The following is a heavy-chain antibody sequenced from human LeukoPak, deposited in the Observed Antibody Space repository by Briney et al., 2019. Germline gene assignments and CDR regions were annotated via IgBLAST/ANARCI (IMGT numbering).Heavy chain of an antibody. CDR2: IKSKTDGGTT. J-gene: IGHJ4*02. Sequence: GGSLRLSCAASGFTFNNAWMSWVRQAPGKGLEWVGRIKSKTDGGTTDYAAPVKGRFSISRDDSKNTLYLQKNSLKTEDTAVYYCCTGIVGGTTDWGQGILVTVSS. CDR3: CTGIVGGTTD. D-gene: IGHD1-26*01. V-gene: IGHV3-15*01. CDR1: GFTFNNAW.